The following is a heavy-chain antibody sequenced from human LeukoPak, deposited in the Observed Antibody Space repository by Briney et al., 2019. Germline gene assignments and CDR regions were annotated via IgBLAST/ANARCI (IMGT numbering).Heavy chain of an antibody. CDR2: IYSGGTT. Sequence: GGSLRLSCAASGFTFSDYYMSWIRQAPGEGLEWVSIIYSGGTTYYADSVKGRFTISRDNSKNTLYLQMNSLRAEDTAVYYCARLYYYVSGTYSRYFDYWGQGTLVTVSS. V-gene: IGHV3-53*01. CDR1: GFTFSDYY. CDR3: ARLYYYVSGTYSRYFDY. J-gene: IGHJ4*02. D-gene: IGHD3-10*01.